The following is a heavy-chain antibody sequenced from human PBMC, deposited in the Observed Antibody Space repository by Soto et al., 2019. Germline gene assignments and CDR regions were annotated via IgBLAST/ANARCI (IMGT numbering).Heavy chain of an antibody. CDR3: AKRATHHYYGSGSYYPPYYYMDV. Sequence: PGGSLRLSCAASGFTFSSYGMHWVRQAPGKGLEWVAVISYDGSNKYYADSVKGRFTISRDDSKNTLYLQMNSLRAEDTAVYYCAKRATHHYYGSGSYYPPYYYMDVWGKGTTVTVSS. V-gene: IGHV3-30*18. CDR1: GFTFSSYG. CDR2: ISYDGSNK. J-gene: IGHJ6*03. D-gene: IGHD3-10*01.